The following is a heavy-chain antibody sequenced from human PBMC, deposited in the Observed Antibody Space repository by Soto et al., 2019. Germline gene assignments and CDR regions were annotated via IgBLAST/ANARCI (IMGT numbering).Heavy chain of an antibody. D-gene: IGHD3-16*02. J-gene: IGHJ6*02. V-gene: IGHV3-23*01. CDR3: AKGYRDVVGVTVYFYYCGMDV. CDR2: ISDRGGTT. CDR1: GFTFNIYA. Sequence: EVQVLESGGGLVQPGGSLRLSCAASGFTFNIYAMTWVRQAPGKGLEWVSAISDRGGTTYYADSVKGRFIISRDNSKNMLLQQMNSLRVEDTAVYYCAKGYRDVVGVTVYFYYCGMDVWGQGTTVTVSS.